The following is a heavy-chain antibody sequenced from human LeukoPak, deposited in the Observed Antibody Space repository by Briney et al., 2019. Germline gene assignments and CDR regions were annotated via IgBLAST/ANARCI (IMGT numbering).Heavy chain of an antibody. CDR1: GGSIDSYY. J-gene: IGHJ4*02. V-gene: IGHV4-59*01. CDR3: ARVYQSAEYYFDY. CDR2: IYYTGST. D-gene: IGHD2-2*01. Sequence: SETLSLTCTVAGGSIDSYYWSWIRQPPGKGLEWIGYIYYTGSTEYHPSLKSRVTISLDTSKNQFSLKLTSVTAADTAVYYCARVYQSAEYYFDYWGQGNLVSVSS.